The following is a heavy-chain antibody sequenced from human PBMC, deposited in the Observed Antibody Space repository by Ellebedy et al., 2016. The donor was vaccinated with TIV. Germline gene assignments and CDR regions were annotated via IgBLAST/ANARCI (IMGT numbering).Heavy chain of an antibody. V-gene: IGHV1-2*02. CDR3: ARGGGRGWYAFDY. J-gene: IGHJ4*02. Sequence: ASVKVSCKASGYRFTYNYIHWVRQAPGQGLEWMGWLNPNSGGTNYAQKFQGRVTMTRDTSISTAYMELSRLKSDDTAVYYCARGGGRGWYAFDYWGQGTLVTVSS. CDR1: GYRFTYNY. CDR2: LNPNSGGT. D-gene: IGHD6-19*01.